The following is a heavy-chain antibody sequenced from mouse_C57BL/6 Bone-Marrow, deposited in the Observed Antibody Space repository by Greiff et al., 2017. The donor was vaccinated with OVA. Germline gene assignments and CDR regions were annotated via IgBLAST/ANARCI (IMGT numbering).Heavy chain of an antibody. D-gene: IGHD2-3*01. J-gene: IGHJ2*01. CDR1: GYSITSGYY. Sequence: ESGPGLVKPSQSLSLTCSVTGYSITSGYYWNWIRQFPGNKLEWMGYISYDGSNNYNPSLKNRISITRDTSKNQFFLKLNSVTTEDTATYYCAREGDGYYRHFDYWGQGTTLTVSS. CDR3: AREGDGYYRHFDY. V-gene: IGHV3-6*01. CDR2: ISYDGSN.